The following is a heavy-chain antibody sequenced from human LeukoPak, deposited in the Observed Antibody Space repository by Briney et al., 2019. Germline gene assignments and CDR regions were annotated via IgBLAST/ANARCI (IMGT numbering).Heavy chain of an antibody. CDR2: IYYSGST. CDR3: ARGPSAARPHRYYYYMDV. J-gene: IGHJ6*03. Sequence: SETLSLTCTVSGGSISSYYWSWIRQPPGKGLEWIGYIYYSGSTNYNPSLKSRVTISVDTSKNQFSLKLSSVTAADTAVYYCARGPSAARPHRYYYYMDVWGKGTTVTVSS. CDR1: GGSISSYY. V-gene: IGHV4-59*12. D-gene: IGHD6-6*01.